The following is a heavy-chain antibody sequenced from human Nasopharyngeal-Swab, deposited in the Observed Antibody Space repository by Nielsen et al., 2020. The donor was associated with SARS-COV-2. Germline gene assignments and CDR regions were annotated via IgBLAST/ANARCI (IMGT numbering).Heavy chain of an antibody. Sequence: RQAPGKGLEWLGEINHSGSTNYNPSLKSRVTISVDTSKNQFSLKLSSVTAADTAVYYCARVLIGTPAYGSGTIDYWGQGTLVTVSS. J-gene: IGHJ4*02. CDR3: ARVLIGTPAYGSGTIDY. D-gene: IGHD3-10*01. CDR2: INHSGST. V-gene: IGHV4-34*01.